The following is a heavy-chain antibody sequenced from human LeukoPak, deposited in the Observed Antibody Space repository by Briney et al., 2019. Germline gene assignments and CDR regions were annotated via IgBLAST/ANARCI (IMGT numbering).Heavy chain of an antibody. Sequence: ASVKVSCKASGGTFSSYAISWVRQAPGQGFEWMGRIIPILGIANYAQKFQGRVTITAGKSTSTAYMELSSLRSEDTAVYYCARGLSSSWYAPPTSGWGQGNLVTVSS. D-gene: IGHD6-13*01. V-gene: IGHV1-69*04. CDR3: ARGLSSSWYAPPTSG. J-gene: IGHJ4*02. CDR2: IIPILGIA. CDR1: GGTFSSYA.